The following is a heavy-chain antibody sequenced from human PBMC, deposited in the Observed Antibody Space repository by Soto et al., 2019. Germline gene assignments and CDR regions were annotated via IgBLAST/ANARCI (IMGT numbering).Heavy chain of an antibody. J-gene: IGHJ6*03. D-gene: IGHD3-16*02. CDR3: ARDRYTIFNYMDV. CDR2: ISFNSGSI. V-gene: IGHV3-9*01. Sequence: EVQLVESGGGLVQPGRSLRLSCAASGFTFDDYAMHWVRQAPGKGLEWVSGISFNSGSIVYADSVKGRFTISRDSAKNSLYLQMNSLRAEDTAMYYCARDRYTIFNYMDVWGKGTTVTVSS. CDR1: GFTFDDYA.